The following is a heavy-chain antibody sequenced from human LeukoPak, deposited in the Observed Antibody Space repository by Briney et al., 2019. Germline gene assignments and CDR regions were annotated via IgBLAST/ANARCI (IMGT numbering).Heavy chain of an antibody. CDR3: ATSPGDYDSSGYYLDLDY. J-gene: IGHJ4*02. CDR2: IKQDGSEK. Sequence: GSLRLSCAASGFTFSSYWMSWVRQAPGKGLEWVANIKQDGSEKYYVDSVKGRFTISRDNAKNSLYLQMNSLRAEDTAVYYCATSPGDYDSSGYYLDLDYWGQGTLVTVSS. V-gene: IGHV3-7*01. CDR1: GFTFSSYW. D-gene: IGHD3-22*01.